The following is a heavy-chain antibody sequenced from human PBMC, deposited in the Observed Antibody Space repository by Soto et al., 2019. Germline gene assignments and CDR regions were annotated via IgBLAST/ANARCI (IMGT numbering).Heavy chain of an antibody. J-gene: IGHJ4*02. D-gene: IGHD4-17*01. Sequence: SETLSLTCSVSGGSVSDKTYYWSWIRQPPGKRLEWIGYAYYSGTTNYNPSLKSRVTISVDLSKNRFSLRLSSVTTADTALYYCARTTAVPNTLRSRYFFDYWGQGTLVTVSS. CDR1: GGSVSDKTYY. CDR3: ARTTAVPNTLRSRYFFDY. V-gene: IGHV4-61*01. CDR2: AYYSGTT.